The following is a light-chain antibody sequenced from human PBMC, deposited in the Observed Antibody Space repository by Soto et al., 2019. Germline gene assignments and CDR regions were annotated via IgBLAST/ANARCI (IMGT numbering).Light chain of an antibody. CDR1: QSVSSY. CDR3: QKGSNRPPGLT. Sequence: EIVMTHSPATLSVCPWERATLSCRASQSVSSYLAWYQQKPGPAPRLLIYDASNRATGIPARFSGSGSGTDFTLTISSLEPEDFAVYYCQKGSNRPPGLTFGGGTKVDIK. J-gene: IGKJ4*01. V-gene: IGKV3-11*01. CDR2: DAS.